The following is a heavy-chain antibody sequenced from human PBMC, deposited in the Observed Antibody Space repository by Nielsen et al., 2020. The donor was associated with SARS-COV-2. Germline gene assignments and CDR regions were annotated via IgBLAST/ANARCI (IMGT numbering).Heavy chain of an antibody. CDR1: GGSISSGGYF. CDR3: ARQHCTSTTCYGNWYFDL. V-gene: IGHV4-61*08. CDR2: MYYSGST. D-gene: IGHD2-2*01. Sequence: SETLSLTCTVSGGSISSGGYFWSWIRQPPGKGLEWIGYMYYSGSTTYNPSLKSRVTISVDTSKNQVSLKLNSVTAADTAVYYCARQHCTSTTCYGNWYFDLWGRGALVTVSS. J-gene: IGHJ2*01.